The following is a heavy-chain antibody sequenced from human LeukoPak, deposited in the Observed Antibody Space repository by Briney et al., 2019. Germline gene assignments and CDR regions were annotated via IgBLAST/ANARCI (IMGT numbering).Heavy chain of an antibody. J-gene: IGHJ5*02. Sequence: GGSLRLSCAASGFTFSSYGMHWFRQAPGKGLEWVAVIWYDGSNKYYADSVKGRFTISRDNSKNTLYLQMNSLRAEDTAVYYCAKGLMYYYDSSGYGWFDPWGQGTLVTVSS. D-gene: IGHD3-22*01. CDR3: AKGLMYYYDSSGYGWFDP. CDR2: IWYDGSNK. CDR1: GFTFSSYG. V-gene: IGHV3-33*06.